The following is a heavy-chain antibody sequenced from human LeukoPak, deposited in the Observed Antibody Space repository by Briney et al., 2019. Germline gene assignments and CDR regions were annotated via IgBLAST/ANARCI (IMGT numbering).Heavy chain of an antibody. CDR3: ARGRSDFWSGYFNWFDP. CDR1: GGSISSGDYY. J-gene: IGHJ5*02. CDR2: IYYSGST. Sequence: SETLSLTCTVSGGSISSGDYYWSWIRQPPGKCLEWIGYIYYSGSTYYNPSLKSRVTISVDTSKNQFSLKLSSVTAADTAVYYCARGRSDFWSGYFNWFDPWGQGTLVTVSS. D-gene: IGHD3-3*01. V-gene: IGHV4-30-4*01.